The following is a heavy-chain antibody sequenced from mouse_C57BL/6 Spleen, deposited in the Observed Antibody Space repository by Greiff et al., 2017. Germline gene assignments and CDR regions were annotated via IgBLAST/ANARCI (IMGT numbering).Heavy chain of an antibody. J-gene: IGHJ1*03. CDR3: ARSKGGYFDV. D-gene: IGHD1-3*01. CDR2: IYPGSGST. Sequence: VKLQQPGAELVKPGASVKMSCKASGYTFTSYWITWVKQRPGQGLEWIGDIYPGSGSTNYNEKFKSKATLTVDTSSSTAYMQLSSLTSEDSAVYYCARSKGGYFDVWGTGTTVTVSS. V-gene: IGHV1-55*01. CDR1: GYTFTSYW.